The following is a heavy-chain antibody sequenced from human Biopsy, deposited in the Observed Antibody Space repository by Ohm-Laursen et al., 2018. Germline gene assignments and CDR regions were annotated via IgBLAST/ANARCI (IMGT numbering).Heavy chain of an antibody. CDR3: ARQVDFWSGYVDY. V-gene: IGHV4-39*01. Sequence: SDTLSLTCTVSGGSLRDSTYLWGWIRQSPGKGLEWFGNIYYSGNTDYRAPLKSRVTISVDQSNNQFSQKLRYVTAADTAVYYCARQVDFWSGYVDYWGQGTLVAVSS. D-gene: IGHD3-3*01. CDR1: GGSLRDSTYL. J-gene: IGHJ4*02. CDR2: IYYSGNT.